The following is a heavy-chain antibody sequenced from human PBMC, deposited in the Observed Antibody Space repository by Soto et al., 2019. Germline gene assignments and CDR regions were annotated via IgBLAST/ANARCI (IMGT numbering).Heavy chain of an antibody. CDR1: GGSISSSSYY. J-gene: IGHJ4*02. CDR2: IYYSGST. V-gene: IGHV4-39*01. CDR3: ASVGVSSSSYAEDFDY. D-gene: IGHD6-6*01. Sequence: SETLSLTCTVSGGSISSSSYYWGWIRQPPGKGLEWIGSIYYSGSTYYNPSLKSRVTISVDTSKNQFSLKLSSVTAADTAVYYCASVGVSSSSYAEDFDYWGQGTLVTVSS.